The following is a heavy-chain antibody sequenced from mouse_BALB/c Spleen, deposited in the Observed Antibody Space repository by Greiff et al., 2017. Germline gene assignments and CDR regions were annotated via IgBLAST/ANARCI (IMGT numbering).Heavy chain of an antibody. CDR1: GFTFSSYG. D-gene: IGHD2-3*01. V-gene: IGHV5-6-3*01. CDR2: INSNGGST. J-gene: IGHJ3*01. CDR3: ARVGDGYSFAY. Sequence: EVMLVESGGGLVQPGGSLKLSCAASGFTFSSYGMSWVRQTPDKRLELVATINSNGGSTYYPDSVKGRFTISRDNAKNTLYLQMSSLKSEDTAMYYCARVGDGYSFAYWGQGTLVTVSA.